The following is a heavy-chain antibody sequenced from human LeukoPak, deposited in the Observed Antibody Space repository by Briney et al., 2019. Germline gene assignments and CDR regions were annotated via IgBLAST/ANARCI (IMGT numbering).Heavy chain of an antibody. CDR1: GYTFTSYD. CDR3: ARAPLVAGQWLVPWHYYYGMDV. V-gene: IGHV1-8*01. CDR2: MNPNSGNT. Sequence: GASVKVSCKASGYTFTSYDINWVRQATGQGLEWMGWMNPNSGNTGYAQKFQGRVTMTRNTSISTAYMELSSLRSEDTAVYYCARAPLVAGQWLVPWHYYYGMDVWGQGTTVTVSS. D-gene: IGHD6-19*01. J-gene: IGHJ6*02.